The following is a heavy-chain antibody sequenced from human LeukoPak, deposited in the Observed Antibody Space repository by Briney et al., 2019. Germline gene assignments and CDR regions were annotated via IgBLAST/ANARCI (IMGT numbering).Heavy chain of an antibody. J-gene: IGHJ6*03. CDR1: GGTFSSYA. CDR3: ARHVATMVRGVPVDYYYMDV. Sequence: SVKVSCKASGGTFSSYAISWVRQAPGQGLEWMGGIIPIFGTANYAQKFQGRVTITADESTSTAYMELRSLRSDDTAVYYCARHVATMVRGVPVDYYYMDVWGKGTTVTISS. CDR2: IIPIFGTA. D-gene: IGHD3-10*01. V-gene: IGHV1-69*13.